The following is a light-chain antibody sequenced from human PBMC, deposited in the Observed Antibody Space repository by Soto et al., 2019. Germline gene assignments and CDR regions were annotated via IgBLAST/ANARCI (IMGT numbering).Light chain of an antibody. V-gene: IGLV2-14*01. CDR3: SSYTGSNIV. CDR2: EVS. CDR1: SSDVGGYNY. J-gene: IGLJ3*02. Sequence: QSALIQPPSVSGSPGQSITISCTGTSSDVGGYNYVSWYQHHPGKAPKFMIYEVSNRPSGVSSRFSGSKSGNTASLTISGLQAEDEADYYCSSYTGSNIVFGGGTKLTVL.